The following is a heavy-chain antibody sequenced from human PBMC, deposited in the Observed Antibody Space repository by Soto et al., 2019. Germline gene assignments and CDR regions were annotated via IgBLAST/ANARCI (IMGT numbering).Heavy chain of an antibody. Sequence: GGSLRLSCAASGFTFSSYGMHWVRQAPGKGLEWAAVISYDGSNKYYADSVKGRFTISRDNSKNTLYLQMNSLRAEDTAVYYCAKAAVVEPYFDYWGQGTLVTVSS. D-gene: IGHD2-15*01. CDR3: AKAAVVEPYFDY. V-gene: IGHV3-30*18. J-gene: IGHJ4*02. CDR1: GFTFSSYG. CDR2: ISYDGSNK.